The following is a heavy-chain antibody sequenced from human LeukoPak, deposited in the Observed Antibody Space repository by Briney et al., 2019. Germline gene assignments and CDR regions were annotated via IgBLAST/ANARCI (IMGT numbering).Heavy chain of an antibody. D-gene: IGHD3-10*01. CDR1: GFTFSSYA. V-gene: IGHV3-23*01. J-gene: IGHJ4*02. CDR3: AKRGVPASVYYFDS. CDR2: ISGSGGST. Sequence: PGGSLRLSCAASGFTFSSYAMSWVRQAPGKGLEWVSAISGSGGSTYYADSVKGRFTISRDNSKNTLYLQMNRVRAEDTAVYYCAKRGVPASVYYFDSWGQGTLVTVSS.